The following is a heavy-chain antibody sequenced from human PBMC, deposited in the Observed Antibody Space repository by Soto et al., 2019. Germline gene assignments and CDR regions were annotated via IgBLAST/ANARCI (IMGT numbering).Heavy chain of an antibody. CDR1: GGTLSSYS. V-gene: IGHV1-69*01. CDR3: ARDGGRHSGGSDY. D-gene: IGHD1-26*01. Sequence: QVQLVQSGAEVKKPGSSVKVSCKASGGTLSSYSINWVRQAPGQGLEWMGEIIPIFGTANSAQKFQGRVTITADESTSTAYMELSSLRSEDTAVYYCARDGGRHSGGSDYWGQGTLVTVSS. CDR2: IIPIFGTA. J-gene: IGHJ4*02.